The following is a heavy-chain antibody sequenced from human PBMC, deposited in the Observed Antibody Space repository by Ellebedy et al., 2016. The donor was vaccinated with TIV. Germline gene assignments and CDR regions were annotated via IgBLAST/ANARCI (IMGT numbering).Heavy chain of an antibody. CDR2: IQQNGRAK. CDR3: TRRPYGGRSGFDP. CDR1: GFSFSKYW. V-gene: IGHV3-7*05. Sequence: GESLKISCAASGFSFSKYWMNWVRQAPGKGLEWVASIQQNGRAKYYVDSVRGRFTISRENAKNSMYLQMNSMKTEDTAVYYCTRRPYGGRSGFDPWGQGTLVTVSS. J-gene: IGHJ5*02. D-gene: IGHD4/OR15-4a*01.